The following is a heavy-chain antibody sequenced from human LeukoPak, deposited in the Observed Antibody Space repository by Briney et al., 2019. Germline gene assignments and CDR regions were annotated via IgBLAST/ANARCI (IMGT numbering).Heavy chain of an antibody. J-gene: IGHJ4*02. CDR2: IIPIFGTA. D-gene: IGHD3/OR15-3a*01. V-gene: IGHV1-69*06. CDR3: ATEDWTNLRKTRAYSYYFDY. CDR1: GGTFSSYA. Sequence: GASVKVSCKASGGTFSSYAISWVRQAPGQGLEWMGGIIPIFGTANYAQKFQGRVTMTEDTSTDTAYMEPSSLRSEDTAVYYCATEDWTNLRKTRAYSYYFDYWGQGTLVTVSS.